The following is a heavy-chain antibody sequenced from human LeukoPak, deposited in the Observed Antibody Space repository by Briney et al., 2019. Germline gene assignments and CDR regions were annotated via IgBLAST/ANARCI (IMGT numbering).Heavy chain of an antibody. CDR3: ARGERITMIVAPVSLRV. J-gene: IGHJ4*02. V-gene: IGHV1-69*04. Sequence: SVKVSCTASGGTFSSYAISWVRQAPGQGLAWMGRIIPILGIANYAQKFQGRVTITADKSTSTAYMELSSLRSEDTAVYYCARGERITMIVAPVSLRVWGQGTLVTVSS. CDR1: GGTFSSYA. D-gene: IGHD3-22*01. CDR2: IIPILGIA.